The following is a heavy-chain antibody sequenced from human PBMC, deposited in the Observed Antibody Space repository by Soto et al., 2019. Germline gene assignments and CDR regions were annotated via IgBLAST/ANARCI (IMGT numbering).Heavy chain of an antibody. CDR1: GYTFTSYG. D-gene: IGHD3-22*01. CDR2: ISAYNGNT. J-gene: IGHJ4*02. CDR3: AREYYDSSGYYYVRGPFDY. Sequence: ASVKVSCKASGYTFTSYGISWVRQAPGQGLEWMGWISAYNGNTNYAQKLQGRVTMTTDTSTSTAFMELRSLRSDDTAVYYCAREYYDSSGYYYVRGPFDYWGQGTLVTVSS. V-gene: IGHV1-18*04.